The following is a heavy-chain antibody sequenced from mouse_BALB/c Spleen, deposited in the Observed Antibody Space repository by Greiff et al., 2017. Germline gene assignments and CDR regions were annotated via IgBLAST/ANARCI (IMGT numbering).Heavy chain of an antibody. CDR3: TRDGTTVGAPYYFDY. Sequence: EVKLVESGGGLVKPGGSLKLSCAASGFTFSSYTMSWVRQTPEKRLEWVATISSGGSYTYYPDSVKGRFTISRDNAKNTLYLQMSSLKSEDTAMYYCTRDGTTVGAPYYFDYWGQGTTLTVSS. CDR1: GFTFSSYT. CDR2: ISSGGSYT. V-gene: IGHV5-6-4*01. J-gene: IGHJ2*01. D-gene: IGHD1-1*01.